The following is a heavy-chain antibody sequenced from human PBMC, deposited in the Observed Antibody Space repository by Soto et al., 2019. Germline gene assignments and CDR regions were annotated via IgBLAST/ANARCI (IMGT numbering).Heavy chain of an antibody. D-gene: IGHD6-19*01. V-gene: IGHV1-18*04. CDR1: GYTFSAHV. J-gene: IGHJ3*02. Sequence: ASVKVSCKTSGYTFSAHVISWVRQAPGQGLEWMGWVSGYNSKTTSAQKFQDRLTVTSDTSTATAYMELRSLRSDDTAMYYCARASWAPRSNDGCDIWGQGSMGTVSS. CDR3: ARASWAPRSNDGCDI. CDR2: VSGYNSKT.